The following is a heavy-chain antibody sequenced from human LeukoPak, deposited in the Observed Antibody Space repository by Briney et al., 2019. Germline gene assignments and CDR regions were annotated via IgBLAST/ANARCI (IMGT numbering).Heavy chain of an antibody. J-gene: IGHJ4*02. CDR2: IIPIFGTA. Sequence: GASVKVSCKASGGTFSSYAISWVRQAPGQGLKWMGGIIPIFGTANYAQKFQGRVTITTDESTSTAYMELSSLRSEDTAVYYCAREGRYCSGGSCYESYFDYWGQGTLVTVSS. CDR1: GGTFSSYA. V-gene: IGHV1-69*05. CDR3: AREGRYCSGGSCYESYFDY. D-gene: IGHD2-15*01.